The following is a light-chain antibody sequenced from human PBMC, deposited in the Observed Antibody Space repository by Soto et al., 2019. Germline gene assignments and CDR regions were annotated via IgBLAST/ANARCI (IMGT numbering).Light chain of an antibody. CDR3: LQYGTSPKT. V-gene: IGKV3-20*01. CDR2: GAF. Sequence: EIELTQSPGTLSLSPGERATLSCRASQSVSIAWYQQKPGQAPRLLIYGAFSRATGIPDRFSGSGSGTDFTLTISRLEPEDFAVYYCLQYGTSPKTFGQGTKV. J-gene: IGKJ1*01. CDR1: QSVS.